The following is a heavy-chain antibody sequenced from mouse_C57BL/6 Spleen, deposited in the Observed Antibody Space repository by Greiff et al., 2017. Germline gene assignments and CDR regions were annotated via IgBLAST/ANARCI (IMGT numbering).Heavy chain of an antibody. CDR2: IYPGDGDT. D-gene: IGHD2-3*01. J-gene: IGHJ1*03. CDR3: ANDGYYRYFDV. V-gene: IGHV1-82*01. Sequence: VQLQQSGPELVKPGASVKISCKASGYAFSSSWMNWVKQRPGKGLEWIGRIYPGDGDTNYNGKFKGKATLTADKSSSTAYMQLSSLTSGDSAVYFCANDGYYRYFDVWGTGTTVTVSS. CDR1: GYAFSSSW.